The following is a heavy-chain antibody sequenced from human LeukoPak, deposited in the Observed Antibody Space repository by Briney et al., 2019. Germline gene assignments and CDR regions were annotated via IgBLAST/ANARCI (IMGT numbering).Heavy chain of an antibody. CDR3: ARDSTATYYYDSSGGPGGYFDY. CDR2: INPSGGST. J-gene: IGHJ4*02. V-gene: IGHV1-46*01. Sequence: ASVKVSCKASGYTFTSYYMHWVRQAPGQGLEWMGIINPSGGSTSYAQKFQGRVTMTRDMSTSTVYMELSSLRSEDTAVYYCARDSTATYYYDSSGGPGGYFDYWGQGTLVTVSS. D-gene: IGHD3-22*01. CDR1: GYTFTSYY.